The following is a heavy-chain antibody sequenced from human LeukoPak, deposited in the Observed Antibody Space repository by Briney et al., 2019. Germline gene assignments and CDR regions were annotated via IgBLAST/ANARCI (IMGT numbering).Heavy chain of an antibody. D-gene: IGHD1-7*01. Sequence: GGSLRLSCAASGFTFSSYSMNWVRQAPGKGLEWVSYISSSSSTIYYADSVKGRFTISRDNAKNSLYLQMNSLRAEDTAVYYCARETGTTFYYYYGMDVWGRGTTVTVSS. CDR1: GFTFSSYS. CDR3: ARETGTTFYYYYGMDV. V-gene: IGHV3-48*01. CDR2: ISSSSSTI. J-gene: IGHJ6*02.